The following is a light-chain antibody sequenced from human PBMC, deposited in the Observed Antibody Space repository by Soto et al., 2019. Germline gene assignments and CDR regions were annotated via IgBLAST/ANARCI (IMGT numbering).Light chain of an antibody. Sequence: DIQMTQSPYTLSASLGDRVTTTCRASQTISSRLAWYLEKPGKAPKLLIYAASTLQSGVPSRFSGSGSGTDFTLTISCLQSEHFATYYCQQYYSYPLTFGGGTKVDIK. J-gene: IGKJ4*01. CDR2: AAS. V-gene: IGKV1-5*01. CDR1: QTISSR. CDR3: QQYYSYPLT.